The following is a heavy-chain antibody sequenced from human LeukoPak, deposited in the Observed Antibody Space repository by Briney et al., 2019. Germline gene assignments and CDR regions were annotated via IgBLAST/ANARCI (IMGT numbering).Heavy chain of an antibody. D-gene: IGHD2-2*01. J-gene: IGHJ4*02. CDR2: ISSSGSTI. Sequence: GGSLRLSCAASGFTFSSYEMNWVRQAPGKGLEWVSYISSSGSTIYYADSVKGRFTISRDNAKNSLYLQMNSLRAEDTAVYYCAKSLGYCSSTSCYGVDYWGQGTLVTVSS. CDR1: GFTFSSYE. V-gene: IGHV3-48*03. CDR3: AKSLGYCSSTSCYGVDY.